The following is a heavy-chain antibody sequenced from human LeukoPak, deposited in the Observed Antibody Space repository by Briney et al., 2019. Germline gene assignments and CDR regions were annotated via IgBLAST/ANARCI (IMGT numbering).Heavy chain of an antibody. CDR3: ATRIAAAGTLNSYYYYYMDV. CDR1: GGTFSSYA. D-gene: IGHD6-13*01. J-gene: IGHJ6*03. Sequence: SVKVSCKASGGTFSSYAISWVRQAPGQGLEWMGGIIPIFGTVNYAQKFQGRVTITADKSTSTAYMELSSLRSEDTAVYYCATRIAAAGTLNSYYYYYMDVWGKGTTVTVSS. V-gene: IGHV1-69*06. CDR2: IIPIFGTV.